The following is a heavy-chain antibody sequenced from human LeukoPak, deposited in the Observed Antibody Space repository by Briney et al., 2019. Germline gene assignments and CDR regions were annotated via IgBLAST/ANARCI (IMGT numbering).Heavy chain of an antibody. J-gene: IGHJ4*02. CDR3: AREYCSSTSCYYFDY. D-gene: IGHD2-2*01. CDR1: GFSFSSYS. V-gene: IGHV3-21*01. CDR2: ISSSSSYI. Sequence: GGSLRLSCAASGFSFSSYSINWVRQAPGKGLEWVSSISSSSSYIYYADSVKGRFTISRDNAKNSLYLQMNSLRAEDTAVYYCAREYCSSTSCYYFDYWGQGTLVTVSS.